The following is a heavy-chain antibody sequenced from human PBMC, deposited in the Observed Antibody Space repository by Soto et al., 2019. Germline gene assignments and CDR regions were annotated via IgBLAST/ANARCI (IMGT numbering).Heavy chain of an antibody. CDR1: RFSFSSYE. V-gene: IGHV3-23*01. CDR3: GSGKFDP. Sequence: GGSLRLSCVASRFSFSSYEMSWVRQAAGKGLEWVSRVSLTGDRTNYAGSVKGRFTVSRDNFKNTLYLEMDSLRPEDTAIYYYGSGKFDPWGQGTLVTVSS. D-gene: IGHD3-10*01. CDR2: VSLTGDRT. J-gene: IGHJ5*02.